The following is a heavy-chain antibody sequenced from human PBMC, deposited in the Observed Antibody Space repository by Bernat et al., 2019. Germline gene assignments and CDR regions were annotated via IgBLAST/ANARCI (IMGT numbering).Heavy chain of an antibody. CDR3: ARDWDPYYYDSSGYFY. J-gene: IGHJ4*02. D-gene: IGHD3-22*01. Sequence: QVQLVESGGGVVQPGRSLRLSCAASGFTFSSYGMHWVRQAPGKGLEWVAVIWYDGSNKYYADSMKGRFTISRDNSKNTLYLQMNSLRAEDTAVYYCARDWDPYYYDSSGYFYWGQGTLVTVSS. V-gene: IGHV3-33*01. CDR2: IWYDGSNK. CDR1: GFTFSSYG.